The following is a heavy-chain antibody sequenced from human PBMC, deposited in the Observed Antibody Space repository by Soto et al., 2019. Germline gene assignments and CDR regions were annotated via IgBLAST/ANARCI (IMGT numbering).Heavy chain of an antibody. D-gene: IGHD6-13*01. CDR1: GFTFSAYG. CDR3: ARDPSSSWPNGGLDY. V-gene: IGHV3-30*03. CDR2: ISHDGTNK. Sequence: PGESLKISCEVSGFTFSAYGMHWVRQAPGKGLEWVAAISHDGTNKNYADSVKGRFTISRDNSKNTLYVQMNSLRAEDTAVYYCARDPSSSWPNGGLDYWGQGTLVTVS. J-gene: IGHJ4*02.